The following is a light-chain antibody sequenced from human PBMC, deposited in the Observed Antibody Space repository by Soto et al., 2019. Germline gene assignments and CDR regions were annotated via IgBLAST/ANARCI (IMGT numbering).Light chain of an antibody. Sequence: DIQMTQSPSTLSASVGDRVTITCRASQSISSWLAWYQQKPGKAPKLLIYKASSLESGVPSRFSGSGSGTGFTLTIRSLQPDDFATYYCQQYNSYPLTFGGGTKVEVK. CDR1: QSISSW. CDR3: QQYNSYPLT. CDR2: KAS. V-gene: IGKV1-5*03. J-gene: IGKJ4*01.